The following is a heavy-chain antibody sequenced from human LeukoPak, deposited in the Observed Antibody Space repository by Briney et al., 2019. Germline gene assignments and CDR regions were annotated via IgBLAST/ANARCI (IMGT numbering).Heavy chain of an antibody. CDR1: GYTLTEFS. CDR2: LDREDRENGEA. CDR3: ATLARPSGLDEFDY. D-gene: IGHD1-1*01. V-gene: IGHV1-24*01. Sequence: ASVKVSCKVSGYTLTEFSMHWVRQAPGKGLEWVGGLDREDRENGEAIYAQKFQGRVTMTEDTSTDTAYMELRSLRSEDTAVYYCATLARPSGLDEFDYWGQGTLVTVSS. J-gene: IGHJ4*02.